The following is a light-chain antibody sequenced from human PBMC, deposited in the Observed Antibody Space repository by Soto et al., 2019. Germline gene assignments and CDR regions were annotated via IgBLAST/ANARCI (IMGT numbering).Light chain of an antibody. V-gene: IGLV2-14*01. J-gene: IGLJ2*01. CDR1: NSDIGAYDY. CDR2: EVT. Sequence: QSVLTQPPSVSAAPGQSITISCTGSNSDIGAYDYVSWYQQHPGKPPTLLIYEVTFRPSGVPNRFSGSKSGNTATLTISGLLTEDEADYYCGSYASATLIFGGGTKLTVL. CDR3: GSYASATLI.